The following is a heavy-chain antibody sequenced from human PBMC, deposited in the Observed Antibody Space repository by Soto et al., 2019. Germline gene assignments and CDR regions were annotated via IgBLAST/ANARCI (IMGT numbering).Heavy chain of an antibody. D-gene: IGHD4-17*01. CDR1: GFAFSNDG. Sequence: GGSLRLSCTASGFAFSNDGMNWVRQAPGKGLEWISRIKTVGAGGTNDYAAPVEGRFFISSDDSKKTLHIQINSVKAEDTAVYYCMRHDDIYGRDHWGQGTMVTV. CDR2: IKTVGAGGTN. J-gene: IGHJ4*02. CDR3: MRHDDIYGRDH. V-gene: IGHV3-15*01.